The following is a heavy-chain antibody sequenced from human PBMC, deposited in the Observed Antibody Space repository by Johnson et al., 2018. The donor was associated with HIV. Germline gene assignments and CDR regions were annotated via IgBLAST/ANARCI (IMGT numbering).Heavy chain of an antibody. V-gene: IGHV3-30*04. Sequence: QVQLVESGGGVVQPGRSLRLSCAASGFTFSSYAMHWVRQAPGKGLEWVAVISYDGSNKYYADSVKGRFTISRDNSKNTLYLQMHSLRAEDTAVYYCARSPRAAEGALDIWGQGTMVTVSS. CDR3: ARSPRAAEGALDI. D-gene: IGHD6-13*01. CDR2: ISYDGSNK. J-gene: IGHJ3*02. CDR1: GFTFSSYA.